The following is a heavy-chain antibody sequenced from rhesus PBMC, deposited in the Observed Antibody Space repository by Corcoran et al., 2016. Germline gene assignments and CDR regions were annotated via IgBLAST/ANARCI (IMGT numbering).Heavy chain of an antibody. CDR2: VDPEDGEA. Sequence: EVQLVQSGAEVKKPGASVQTSCKACGYTFHVYYLHRVRQAPGKGLEGMGRVDPEDGEAIHAQKFQDRVTITADTSTDTAYMELSSLRSEDTAVYYCATPHSSWSFDYWGQGVLVTVSS. V-gene: IGHV1-111*02. D-gene: IGHD6-13*01. CDR1: GYTFHVYY. J-gene: IGHJ4*01. CDR3: ATPHSSWSFDY.